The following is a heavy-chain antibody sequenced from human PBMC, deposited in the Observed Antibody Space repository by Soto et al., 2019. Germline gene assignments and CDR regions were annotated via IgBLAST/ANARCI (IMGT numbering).Heavy chain of an antibody. J-gene: IGHJ5*02. Sequence: QLQLQESGPGLVKPSETLSLTCTVSGGSISSSSYYWGWIRQPPGKGLEWIGSIYYSGSTYYNPSLKSRVTISVDTSKNQFSLKLSSVTAAVTAVYYFARHSRLYCSGGSCYPYNWFDPWGQGTLVTVSS. CDR3: ARHSRLYCSGGSCYPYNWFDP. CDR1: GGSISSSSYY. CDR2: IYYSGST. V-gene: IGHV4-39*01. D-gene: IGHD2-15*01.